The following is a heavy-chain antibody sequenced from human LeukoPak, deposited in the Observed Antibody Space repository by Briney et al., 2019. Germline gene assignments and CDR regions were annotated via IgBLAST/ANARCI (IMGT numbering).Heavy chain of an antibody. CDR2: IIPIFGTA. CDR3: AREGGLAVAGGEGYYDY. Sequence: GASVKVSCKASGGTFSSYAISWLRQAPGQGLEWMGGIIPIFGTANYAQKFQGRVTITTDESTSTAYMELSSLRSEDTAVYYCAREGGLAVAGGEGYYDYWGQGTLVTVSS. J-gene: IGHJ4*02. D-gene: IGHD6-19*01. CDR1: GGTFSSYA. V-gene: IGHV1-69*05.